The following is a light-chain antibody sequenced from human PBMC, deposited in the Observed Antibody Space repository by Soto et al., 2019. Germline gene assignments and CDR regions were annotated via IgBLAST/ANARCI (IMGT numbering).Light chain of an antibody. Sequence: EIVLTQSPGTLSLSPGERATLSCRASQSVSTYLAWYQQKPGQAPRLLISDASSRATGFPDRFSGSGSGTDFTLTISRLEPEDFAVYYCQQYGSSPLTFGQGTKVEIK. CDR2: DAS. CDR1: QSVSTY. CDR3: QQYGSSPLT. J-gene: IGKJ1*01. V-gene: IGKV3-20*01.